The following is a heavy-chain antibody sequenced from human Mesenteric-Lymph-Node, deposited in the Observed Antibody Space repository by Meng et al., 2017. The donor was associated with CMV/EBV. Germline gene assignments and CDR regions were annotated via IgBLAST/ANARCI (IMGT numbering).Heavy chain of an antibody. CDR3: ARQQYYDSSGYLVPGGFVDY. D-gene: IGHD3-22*01. J-gene: IGHJ4*02. CDR2: IYWNDDK. Sequence: SGPTLVKPPQTLTLTCTFSGFSLSTSGVGVGWIRQPPGKALEWLAVIYWNDDKRYSPSLKSRLTITKDTSKNQVVLTMTNMDPVDTATYYCARQQYYDSSGYLVPGGFVDYWGQGTLVTVSS. CDR1: GFSLSTSGVG. V-gene: IGHV2-5*01.